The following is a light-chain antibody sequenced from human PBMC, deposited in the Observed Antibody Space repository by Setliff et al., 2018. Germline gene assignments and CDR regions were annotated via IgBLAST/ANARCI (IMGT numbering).Light chain of an antibody. CDR2: EVS. Sequence: QSVLTQPASVSGSPGQSITISCTGTSSDVGSHNYVSWYQHHPGKAPKLVIYEVSNRPSGVSNRFSGSKSVNTASLTISGLRAEDEADYYCSSFRSIATPEVFGTGTKVTVL. V-gene: IGLV2-14*01. CDR3: SSFRSIATPEV. CDR1: SSDVGSHNY. J-gene: IGLJ1*01.